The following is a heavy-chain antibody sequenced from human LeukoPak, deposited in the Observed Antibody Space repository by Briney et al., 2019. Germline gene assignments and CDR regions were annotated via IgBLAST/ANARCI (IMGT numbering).Heavy chain of an antibody. J-gene: IGHJ4*02. V-gene: IGHV4-38-2*02. D-gene: IGHD3-16*02. CDR3: AREDYDYVWGSYRSPFDY. CDR1: GYSISSGYY. CDR2: IYHSGST. Sequence: SEALPLTCTVSGYSISSGYYWGWIRQPPGKGLEWIGSIYHSGSTYYNPSLKSRVTISVDTSKNQFSLKLSSVTAADTAVYYCAREDYDYVWGSYRSPFDYWGQGTLVTVSS.